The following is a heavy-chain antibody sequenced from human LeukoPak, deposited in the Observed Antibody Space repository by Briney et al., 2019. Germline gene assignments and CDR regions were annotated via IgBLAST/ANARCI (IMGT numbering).Heavy chain of an antibody. Sequence: PSGTLSLTCAVSGGSITSTNWWTWVRQPPGRGLEWIGKICHSGNTKNNPSLKSRVTLPVDKSKSVTAADTAVYYCATHGGDSSGYLDYWGQGTLVTVSS. CDR3: ATHGGDSSGYLDY. CDR2: ICHSGNT. J-gene: IGHJ4*02. V-gene: IGHV4-4*02. CDR1: GGSITSTNW. D-gene: IGHD3-22*01.